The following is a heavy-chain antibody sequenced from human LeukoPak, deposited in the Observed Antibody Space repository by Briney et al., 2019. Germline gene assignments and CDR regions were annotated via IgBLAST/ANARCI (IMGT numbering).Heavy chain of an antibody. J-gene: IGHJ6*03. CDR2: IYYSGST. V-gene: IGHV4-59*01. CDR1: GGSISSDY. Sequence: PSETLSLTCTVSGGSISSDYWSWIRQPPGKGLEWIGYIYYSGSTNYNPSLKSRVTISVDTSKNHFSLKLRSVTAADTAVYYCARAPYCSSTSCSRRYYYYMDVWGKGTTVTVSS. CDR3: ARAPYCSSTSCSRRYYYYMDV. D-gene: IGHD2-2*01.